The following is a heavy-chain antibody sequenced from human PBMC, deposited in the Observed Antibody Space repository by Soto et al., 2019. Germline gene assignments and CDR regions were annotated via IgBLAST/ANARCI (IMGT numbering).Heavy chain of an antibody. CDR1: GFTFTRYS. CDR2: ISSTTNYI. V-gene: IGHV3-21*06. J-gene: IGHJ4*02. CDR3: ARESEDLTSNFDY. Sequence: EVQLVESGGGLVKPGGSLRLSCAASGFTFTRYSMTWVRQAPGKGLEWVASISSTTNYIYYGDSMKGRFTISRENAKNSLYLEINSLRAEDTAVYYCARESEDLTSNFDYWGQGTLVTVSS.